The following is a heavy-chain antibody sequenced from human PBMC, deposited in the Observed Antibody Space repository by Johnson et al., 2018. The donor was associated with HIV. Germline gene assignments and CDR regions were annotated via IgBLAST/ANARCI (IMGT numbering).Heavy chain of an antibody. CDR1: GFTFNSYA. CDR2: IYSDGTT. D-gene: IGHD2-21*02. Sequence: MQLVESGGGLVQPGGSLRLSCAASGFTFNSYAMHWVRQAPGKGLEHVSVIYSDGTTYYAAFVKGRFTISRDSSKDTLYLQMKSLRADDTAVYYCTSGGGAYGGRVCLRTFDVWGQGTVLTVS. J-gene: IGHJ3*01. V-gene: IGHV3-66*01. CDR3: TSGGGAYGGRVCLRTFDV.